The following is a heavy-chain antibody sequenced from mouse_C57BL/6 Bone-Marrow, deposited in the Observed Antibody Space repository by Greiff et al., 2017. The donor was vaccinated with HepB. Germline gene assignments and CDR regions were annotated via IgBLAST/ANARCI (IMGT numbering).Heavy chain of an antibody. Sequence: EVKVVESGGGLVQPGGSLSLSCAASGFTFTDYYMSWVRQPPGKALEWLGFIRNKANGYTTEYSASVKGRFTISRDNSQSILYLQMNALRAEDSATYYCARSRFTTLFDYWGQGTTLTVSS. CDR1: GFTFTDYY. CDR3: ARSRFTTLFDY. CDR2: IRNKANGYTT. V-gene: IGHV7-3*01. D-gene: IGHD1-1*01. J-gene: IGHJ2*01.